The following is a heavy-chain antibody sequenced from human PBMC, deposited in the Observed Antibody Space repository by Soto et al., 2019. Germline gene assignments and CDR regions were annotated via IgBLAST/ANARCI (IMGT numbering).Heavy chain of an antibody. CDR3: ARVKIAGVVVITPGGWFDP. CDR2: IIPIFGTA. D-gene: IGHD3-22*01. CDR1: GGTFSSYA. V-gene: IGHV1-69*13. J-gene: IGHJ5*02. Sequence: SVKVSCKASGGTFSSYAISWVRQAPGQGLEWMGGIIPIFGTANYAQKFRGRVTITADESTSTAYMELSSLRSEDTAVYYCARVKIAGVVVITPGGWFDPWGQGTLVTVSS.